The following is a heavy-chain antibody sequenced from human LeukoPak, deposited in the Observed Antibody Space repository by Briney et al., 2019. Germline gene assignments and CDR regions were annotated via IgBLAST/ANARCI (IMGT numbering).Heavy chain of an antibody. CDR2: IWYDGNNK. CDR1: GFTFSSYG. V-gene: IGHV3-33*01. Sequence: PGGSLRLSCAASGFTFSSYGMHWVRQAPGKGLEWVAVIWYDGNNKKYADSVKGRFTISRDNSKNTLYLQMNSLRAEDTAVYYCAPLRLDFDYWGQGTLVTVSS. CDR3: APLRLDFDY. J-gene: IGHJ4*02.